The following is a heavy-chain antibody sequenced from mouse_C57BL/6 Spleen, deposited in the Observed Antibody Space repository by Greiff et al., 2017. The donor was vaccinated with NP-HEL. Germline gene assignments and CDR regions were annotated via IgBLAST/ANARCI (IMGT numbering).Heavy chain of an antibody. CDR3: TTKRSWYFDV. CDR1: GFNIKDYY. CDR2: IDPEDGDT. V-gene: IGHV14-1*01. J-gene: IGHJ1*03. D-gene: IGHD1-1*01. Sequence: VQLQQPGAELVRPGASVKLSCTASGFNIKDYYMHWVKQRPEQGLEWIGRIDPEDGDTEYAPKFQGKATMTADTSSNTAYLQLSRLTSEDTAVYYCTTKRSWYFDVWGTGTTVTVSS.